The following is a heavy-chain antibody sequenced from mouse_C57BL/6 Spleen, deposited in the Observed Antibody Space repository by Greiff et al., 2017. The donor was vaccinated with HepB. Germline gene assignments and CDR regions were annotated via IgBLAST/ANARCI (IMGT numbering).Heavy chain of an antibody. Sequence: QVQLQQPGAELVKPGASVKLSCKASGYTFTSYWMHWVKQRPGQGLEWIGMIHPNSGSTNYNEKFKSKTTLTVDKSSSTAYMRLSNLTSEDSAVYYCENIYDGYYGWFAYWGKGTLVTVSA. CDR3: ENIYDGYYGWFAY. CDR1: GYTFTSYW. J-gene: IGHJ3*01. CDR2: IHPNSGST. V-gene: IGHV1-64*01. D-gene: IGHD2-3*01.